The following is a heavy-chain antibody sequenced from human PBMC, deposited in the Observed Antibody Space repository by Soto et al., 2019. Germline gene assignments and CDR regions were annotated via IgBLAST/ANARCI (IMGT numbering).Heavy chain of an antibody. D-gene: IGHD3-3*01. Sequence: GGSLRLSCAASGFTFSSYSMNWVRQAPGKGLEWVSSISSSSSYIYYADSVKGRFTISRDNAKNSLYLQMNSLRAEDTAVYYCARAGGVTIFGMVIGIDYWGQGTLVTVSS. CDR2: ISSSSSYI. J-gene: IGHJ4*02. CDR1: GFTFSSYS. CDR3: ARAGGVTIFGMVIGIDY. V-gene: IGHV3-21*01.